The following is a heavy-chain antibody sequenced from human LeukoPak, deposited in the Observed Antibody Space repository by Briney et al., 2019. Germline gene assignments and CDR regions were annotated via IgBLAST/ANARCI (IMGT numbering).Heavy chain of an antibody. J-gene: IGHJ4*02. V-gene: IGHV3-7*01. Sequence: PGGSLRLSCAASGFTFTDYWMTWIRQVPGKGLEWVANINRGGSESYYVDSVKGRFTISRDNAKNSLYLQMGSLRVEDTAVYYCARVGAWELQRVFDYWGQGTLVTVSS. CDR3: ARVGAWELQRVFDY. CDR2: INRGGSES. D-gene: IGHD1-26*01. CDR1: GFTFTDYW.